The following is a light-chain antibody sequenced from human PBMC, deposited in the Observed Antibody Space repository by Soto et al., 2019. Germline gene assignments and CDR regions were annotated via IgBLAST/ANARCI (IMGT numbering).Light chain of an antibody. CDR2: AAS. CDR3: QKYTNVPA. Sequence: DIQMTQSPSSLSASVGDRVTITCRASQGISNYLAWYQQIPGKVPKLLISAASTLQSVVPSRFSGSGSGADFTLTSSSLQPEDVETYYCQKYTNVPAFGGGTKVEIK. J-gene: IGKJ4*01. V-gene: IGKV1-27*01. CDR1: QGISNY.